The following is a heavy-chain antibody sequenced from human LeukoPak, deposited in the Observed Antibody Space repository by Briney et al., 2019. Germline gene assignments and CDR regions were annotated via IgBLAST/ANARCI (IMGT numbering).Heavy chain of an antibody. Sequence: SETLSLTCAVYGGSFSGYYWSWIRQPPGKGLEWIGEINHSGSTNYNPSLKSRVTISVDTSKNQFSLKLSSVTAADTAVYYCVRGRALFDPWGQGTLVTVSS. CDR1: GGSFSGYY. D-gene: IGHD3-3*02. V-gene: IGHV4-34*01. J-gene: IGHJ5*02. CDR3: VRGRALFDP. CDR2: INHSGST.